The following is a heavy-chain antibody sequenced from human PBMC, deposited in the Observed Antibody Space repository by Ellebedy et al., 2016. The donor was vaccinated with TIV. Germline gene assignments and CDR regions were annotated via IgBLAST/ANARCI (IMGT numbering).Heavy chain of an antibody. CDR1: GYSFTKYW. CDR2: IYPGDSDT. D-gene: IGHD3-10*01. CDR3: ARRGHYGSGGYPTDS. Sequence: GESLKISCKGSGYSFTKYWIGWVRQKPGKGLEWMGIIYPGDSDTRYSPSFQGQVTISADTSISTAYLQWSSLKASDTAIYYCARRGHYGSGGYPTDSWGQGTLVTVSS. V-gene: IGHV5-51*01. J-gene: IGHJ4*02.